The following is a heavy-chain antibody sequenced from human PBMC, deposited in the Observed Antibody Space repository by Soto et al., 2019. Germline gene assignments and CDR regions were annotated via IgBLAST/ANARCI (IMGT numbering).Heavy chain of an antibody. Sequence: QVQLQESGPGLVKPSQTLSLTCTVPGGSITTDDYFWSWIRQSPERGLEWIGFIFHSGNTFNNPSLSGRASLSVDTSKNEFSLNLTSVTAADTAVYYCVREGTKISPQGYITAAGRFDHWGQGALVTVSS. V-gene: IGHV4-30-4*01. D-gene: IGHD6-25*01. J-gene: IGHJ4*02. CDR3: VREGTKISPQGYITAAGRFDH. CDR1: GGSITTDDYF. CDR2: IFHSGNT.